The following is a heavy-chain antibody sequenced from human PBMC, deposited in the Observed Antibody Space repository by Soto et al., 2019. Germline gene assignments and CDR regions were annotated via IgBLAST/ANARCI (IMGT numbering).Heavy chain of an antibody. J-gene: IGHJ4*02. D-gene: IGHD6-19*01. Sequence: RASVKVSCKASGYTFTSYGISWVRQAPGQGLEWMGWISAYNGNTNYAQKLQGRVTMTTDTSTSTAYMELRSLRSDDTAVYYCARSEGDSSGWYARTYYFDYWGQGTLVTVSS. CDR3: ARSEGDSSGWYARTYYFDY. CDR1: GYTFTSYG. V-gene: IGHV1-18*04. CDR2: ISAYNGNT.